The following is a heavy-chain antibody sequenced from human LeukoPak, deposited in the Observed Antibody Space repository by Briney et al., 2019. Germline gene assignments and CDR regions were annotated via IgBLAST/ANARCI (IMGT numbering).Heavy chain of an antibody. Sequence: PSETLSLTCTVSGGSISSYYWSWIRQPPGKGLEWIGYIYYSGSTNYNPSLKSRVTISVDTSKSQFSLKLSSVTAADTAVYYCASGRFGYSSSSDYWGQGTLVTVSS. J-gene: IGHJ4*02. CDR2: IYYSGST. V-gene: IGHV4-59*01. CDR1: GGSISSYY. D-gene: IGHD6-6*01. CDR3: ASGRFGYSSSSDY.